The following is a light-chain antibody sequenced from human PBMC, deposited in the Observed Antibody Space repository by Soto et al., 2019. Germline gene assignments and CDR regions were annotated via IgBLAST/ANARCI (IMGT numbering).Light chain of an antibody. CDR1: SSDVGGYNY. Sequence: QSALTQPPSASGSPGQSVAISCTGTSSDVGGYNYVSWYQRHPGKAPKLIIYEVNKRPSGVPDRFSGSKSGNTASLTVSGLXXXXXAXXYCSSCAGSDKLVFGGGTKLTVL. J-gene: IGLJ3*02. CDR2: EVN. V-gene: IGLV2-8*01. CDR3: SSCAGSDKLV.